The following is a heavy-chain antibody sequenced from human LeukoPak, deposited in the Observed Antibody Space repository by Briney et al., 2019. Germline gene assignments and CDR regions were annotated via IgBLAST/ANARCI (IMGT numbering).Heavy chain of an antibody. Sequence: GGSLRLSCAASGFTFSSYEMNWVRQAPGKGLEWVSYISSSGSTIYYADSVKGRFTISRDNAKNSLYLQMNSLRAEDTAVYYCAREGIAVVGNWFDPWGQGTLVTVSS. CDR2: ISSSGSTI. V-gene: IGHV3-48*03. CDR3: AREGIAVVGNWFDP. D-gene: IGHD6-19*01. CDR1: GFTFSSYE. J-gene: IGHJ5*02.